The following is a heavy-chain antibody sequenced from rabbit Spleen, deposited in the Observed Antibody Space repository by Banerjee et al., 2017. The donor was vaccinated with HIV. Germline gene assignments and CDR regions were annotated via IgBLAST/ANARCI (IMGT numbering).Heavy chain of an antibody. CDR1: GFSFGSSYY. Sequence: QEQLEESGGDLVKPGASLTLTCTASGFSFGSSYYMCWVRQAPGKGLEWIACIYAGGSGTSYYASWAKGRFTISKTSSTTVTLQMTSLTAADTATYFCARLGHADYPYAYGLKLWGPGTLVTVS. CDR2: IYAGGSGTS. V-gene: IGHV1S45*01. CDR3: ARLGHADYPYAYGLKL. J-gene: IGHJ6*01. D-gene: IGHD6-1*01.